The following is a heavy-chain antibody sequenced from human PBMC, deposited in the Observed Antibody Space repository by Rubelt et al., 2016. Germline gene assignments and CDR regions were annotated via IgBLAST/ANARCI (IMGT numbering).Heavy chain of an antibody. Sequence: QVQLQESGPGLVKPSETLSLTCTVSGGSVSSYYWSWIRQPPGKGLEWIGSMYYSGSTYYNPSLKSRVTISVDTSTNQVSRKLSSVPAAETAVYYCARDGVGWLLQNWGQGTLVTVSS. D-gene: IGHD3-3*01. CDR2: MYYSGST. J-gene: IGHJ4*02. V-gene: IGHV4-59*02. CDR1: GGSVSSYY. CDR3: ARDGVGWLLQN.